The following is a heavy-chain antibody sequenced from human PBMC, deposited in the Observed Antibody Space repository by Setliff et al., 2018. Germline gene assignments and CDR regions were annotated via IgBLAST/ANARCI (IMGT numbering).Heavy chain of an antibody. CDR2: ISHSGSA. D-gene: IGHD2-2*01. CDR3: RLAHCSKNCEEALDY. J-gene: IGHJ4*02. Sequence: PSETLSLTCAVYGGSFSTYFWSWIRQPPGKGLEWIGEISHSGSANYNPSLKSRVTMSVDTSKNQFSLNLNSVTAADTAVYYFRLAHCSKNCEEALDYWSQGTQVTVSS. CDR1: GGSFSTYF. V-gene: IGHV4-34*01.